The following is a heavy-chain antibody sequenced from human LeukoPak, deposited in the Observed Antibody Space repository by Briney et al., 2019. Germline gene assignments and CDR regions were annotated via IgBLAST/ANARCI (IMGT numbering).Heavy chain of an antibody. V-gene: IGHV1-69*13. CDR3: ARGQYNWNDGYYYYYGMDV. CDR1: GGTFSSYA. D-gene: IGHD1-1*01. CDR2: IIPIFGTA. J-gene: IGHJ6*04. Sequence: SVKVSCKASGGTFSSYAISWVRQAPGQGLEWMGGIIPIFGTANYAQKFQGRVTITADESTSTAYMELSSLRSEDTAVYYCARGQYNWNDGYYYYYGMDVWGKGTTVTVSS.